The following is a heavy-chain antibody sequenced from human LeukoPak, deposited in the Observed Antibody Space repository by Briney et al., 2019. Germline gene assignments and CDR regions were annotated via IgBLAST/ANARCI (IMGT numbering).Heavy chain of an antibody. CDR2: ISGSGGST. CDR1: GFTFRNYG. J-gene: IGHJ4*02. CDR3: AKDYIAAARTRWWPYFDY. Sequence: GGSLRLSCAASGFTFRNYGMNWVRQAPGKGLEWVSAISGSGGSTYYADSVKGRFTISRDNSKNTLYLQMNSLRAEDTAVYYCAKDYIAAARTRWWPYFDYWGQGTLVTVSS. D-gene: IGHD6-13*01. V-gene: IGHV3-23*01.